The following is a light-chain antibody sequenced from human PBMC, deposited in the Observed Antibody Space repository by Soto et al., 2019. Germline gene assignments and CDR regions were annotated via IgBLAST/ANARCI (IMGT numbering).Light chain of an antibody. V-gene: IGLV1-40*01. CDR1: SSNIGAGYD. Sequence: QSVLTQPPSVSGPPGQRVTISCTGSSSNIGAGYDVHWYQQLPGRAPKLLIYGNTNRPSGVPDRFSGSKSGTSASLAITGLQAEDEADYYCLSFDSSLSVGFGGGTKLTVL. CDR2: GNT. CDR3: LSFDSSLSVG. J-gene: IGLJ2*01.